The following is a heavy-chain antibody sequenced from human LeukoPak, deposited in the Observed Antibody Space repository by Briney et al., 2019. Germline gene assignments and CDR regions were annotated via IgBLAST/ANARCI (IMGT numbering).Heavy chain of an antibody. V-gene: IGHV1-2*02. Sequence: ASVNVSFKASGYYMHLVRQAPGQGLEWMGWSNPNSGGTKNAQKGRGRVTMTRDKSISTAYMELSRLRSDDTAVYYCARGKSATAPDSNWYLDLWGRGKLVTVSS. CDR3: ARGKSATAPDSNWYLDL. D-gene: IGHD6-13*01. CDR1: GYY. CDR2: SNPNSGGT. J-gene: IGHJ2*01.